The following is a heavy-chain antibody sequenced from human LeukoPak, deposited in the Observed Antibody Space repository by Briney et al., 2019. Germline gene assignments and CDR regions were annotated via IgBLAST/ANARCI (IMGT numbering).Heavy chain of an antibody. CDR1: GFTFSSYS. D-gene: IGHD3-3*01. CDR3: ARAQNYDFWSGYFHWFDP. J-gene: IGHJ5*02. CDR2: ISSSSSYI. V-gene: IGHV3-21*01. Sequence: GGSLRLSCAASGFTFSSYSMNWVRQAPGKGLEWVSSISSSSSYIYYADSVKGRFTISRDNSKNTLYLQMNSLRAEDTAVYYCARAQNYDFWSGYFHWFDPWGQGTLVTVSS.